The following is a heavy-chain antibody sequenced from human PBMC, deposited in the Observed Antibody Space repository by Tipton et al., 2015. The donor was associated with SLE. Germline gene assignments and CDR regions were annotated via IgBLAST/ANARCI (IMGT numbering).Heavy chain of an antibody. V-gene: IGHV3-53*01. CDR2: IYSGGTT. CDR3: GRGPGGYFYYYGMDV. CDR1: GLDVSSNY. J-gene: IGHJ6*02. Sequence: SLRLSCAASGLDVSSNYLSWVRQAPGKGLDWVSVIYSGGTTYYADSVKGRFTISRDNAKNPLFLQMNSLRAEDTAIYYCGRGPGGYFYYYGMDVWGQGTTVTVSS. D-gene: IGHD3-10*01.